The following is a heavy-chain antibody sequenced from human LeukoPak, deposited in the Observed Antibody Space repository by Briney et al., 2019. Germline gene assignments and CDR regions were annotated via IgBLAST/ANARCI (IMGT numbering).Heavy chain of an antibody. CDR2: IIPIFGTA. J-gene: IGHJ4*02. CDR3: ATLVVPAANDY. CDR1: GGTFSSYA. D-gene: IGHD2-2*01. V-gene: IGHV1-69*13. Sequence: SVKVSCKASGGTFSSYAISGVRQPPGQGLEWMGGIIPIFGTANYAQKFQGRVTITADESTSTAYMELSSLRSEDTAVYYCATLVVPAANDYWGQGTLVTVSS.